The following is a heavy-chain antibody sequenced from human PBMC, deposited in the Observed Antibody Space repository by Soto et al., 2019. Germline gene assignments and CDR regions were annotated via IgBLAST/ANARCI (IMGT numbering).Heavy chain of an antibody. J-gene: IGHJ6*03. CDR2: ISAYNGNT. CDR3: AGGVDFWSGSSYYYYYMDV. CDR1: GYTFTSYG. D-gene: IGHD3-3*01. Sequence: GASVKVSCKASGYTFTSYGISWVRQAPGQGLEWMGWISAYNGNTNYAQKLQGRVTMTTDTSTSTAYMVLRSLRSDDTAVYYCAGGVDFWSGSSYYYYYMDVWGKGTTVTVSS. V-gene: IGHV1-18*01.